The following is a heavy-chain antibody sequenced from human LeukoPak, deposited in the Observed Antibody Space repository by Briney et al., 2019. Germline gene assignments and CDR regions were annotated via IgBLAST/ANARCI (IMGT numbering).Heavy chain of an antibody. Sequence: ASVKVSCKASGYTFTSYYMHWVRQAPGQGLEWMGIINPSGGSTSYAQKFQGRVTMTRDTSTSTVYMELSSLRSEDTAVYYCASDRERCSSSWWAKYYYYGMDVWGQGTTVTASS. CDR3: ASDRERCSSSWWAKYYYYGMDV. D-gene: IGHD6-13*01. CDR1: GYTFTSYY. V-gene: IGHV1-46*01. J-gene: IGHJ6*02. CDR2: INPSGGST.